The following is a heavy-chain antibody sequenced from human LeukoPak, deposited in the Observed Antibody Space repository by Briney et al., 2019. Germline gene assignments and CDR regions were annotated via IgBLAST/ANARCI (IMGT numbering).Heavy chain of an antibody. D-gene: IGHD2-2*01. CDR3: ASSVGDIVVDY. Sequence: SETLSLTCSVSGVSISNSSYYWGWIRQPPGKGLEWIGSIYYSGSTYYNPSLKSRVTKSLDTSKNQFSLRLRSVTAADTAVYYCASSVGDIVVDYWGQGTLVTVSS. CDR1: GVSISNSSYY. J-gene: IGHJ4*02. V-gene: IGHV4-39*01. CDR2: IYYSGST.